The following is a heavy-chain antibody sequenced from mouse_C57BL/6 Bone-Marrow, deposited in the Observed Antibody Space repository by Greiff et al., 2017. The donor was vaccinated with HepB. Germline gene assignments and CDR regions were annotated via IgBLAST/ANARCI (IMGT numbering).Heavy chain of an antibody. J-gene: IGHJ2*01. CDR1: GYTFTSYG. CDR3: ARGRAPSPDY. CDR2: IYPRSGNT. V-gene: IGHV1-81*01. Sequence: LKESGAELARPGASVKLSCKASGYTFTSYGISWVKQRTGQGLEWIGEIYPRSGNTYYNEKFKGKATLTADKSSSTAYMELRSLTSEDSAVYFCARGRAPSPDYWGQGTTLTVSS. D-gene: IGHD3-3*01.